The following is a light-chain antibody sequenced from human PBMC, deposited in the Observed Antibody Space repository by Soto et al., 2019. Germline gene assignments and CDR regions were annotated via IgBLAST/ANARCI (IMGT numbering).Light chain of an antibody. CDR3: QQYGSSPRT. CDR2: GAS. CDR1: QSVSSSY. Sequence: EIVLTQSPGTLSLSPGERATLSCRASQSVSSSYLAWYQQKPGQAPRLLIYGASSRATSIPDRFSGSGSGTDFTLTISRQEPEDFAVYYCQQYGSSPRTFGQGTKVEIK. J-gene: IGKJ1*01. V-gene: IGKV3-20*01.